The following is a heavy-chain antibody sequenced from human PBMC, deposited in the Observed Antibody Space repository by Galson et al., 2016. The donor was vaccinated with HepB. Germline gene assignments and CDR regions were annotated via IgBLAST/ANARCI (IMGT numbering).Heavy chain of an antibody. Sequence: SETLSLTCTVSGGSFSSRSYNWGWVRQPPGKGLEWIGSLYYSGSTYYNPSLQSRVTISADTSKNQFSLKVTSVTAADAAVYYCARHGGIAGRRDFYHYFMDVWGKGTAVTVSS. CDR3: ARHGGIAGRRDFYHYFMDV. CDR2: LYYSGST. V-gene: IGHV4-39*01. D-gene: IGHD6-6*01. J-gene: IGHJ6*04. CDR1: GGSFSSRSYN.